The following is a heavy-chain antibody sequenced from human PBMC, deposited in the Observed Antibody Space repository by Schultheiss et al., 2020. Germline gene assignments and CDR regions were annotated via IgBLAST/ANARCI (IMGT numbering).Heavy chain of an antibody. CDR1: GFTVSSNY. CDR3: ARVLESGSYYHYYYGMDV. V-gene: IGHV3-66*01. Sequence: GGSLRLSCAASGFTVSSNYMSWVRQAPGKGLEWVSVIYSGGSTYSADSVKGRFTISRDNSKNTLYLQMNSLRAEDTAVYYCARVLESGSYYHYYYGMDVWGQGTTVTVYS. CDR2: IYSGGST. J-gene: IGHJ6*02. D-gene: IGHD1-26*01.